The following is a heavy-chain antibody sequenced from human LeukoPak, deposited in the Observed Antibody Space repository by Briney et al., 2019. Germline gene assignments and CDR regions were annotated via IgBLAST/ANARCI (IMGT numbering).Heavy chain of an antibody. CDR1: GFTISSYA. D-gene: IGHD1-26*01. CDR3: AKMKGHPLPKYYMDV. J-gene: IGHJ6*01. Sequence: GGSLRLSCAASGFTISSYAMSWVRQAPGKGLEWVSAISGSGGSTYYADSVKGRFTISRDNSKNTLYPQMNSLRAEDTAVYYCAKMKGHPLPKYYMDVWGQGTTVTVSS. CDR2: ISGSGGST. V-gene: IGHV3-23*01.